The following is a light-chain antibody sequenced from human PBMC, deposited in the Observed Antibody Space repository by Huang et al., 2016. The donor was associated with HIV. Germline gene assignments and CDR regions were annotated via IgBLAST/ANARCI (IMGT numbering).Light chain of an antibody. V-gene: IGKV3-15*01. CDR2: GAS. J-gene: IGKJ1*01. CDR1: QSVSSN. Sequence: EIVMTQSPATLSVSPGERATLSCRASQSVSSNLAWYQQKPGQAPRLLIYGASTRATGIPAMFSGRWSGTEFTLTISSLQSEDFAVYYCQQYNNWPPRTFGQGTKVEIK. CDR3: QQYNNWPPRT.